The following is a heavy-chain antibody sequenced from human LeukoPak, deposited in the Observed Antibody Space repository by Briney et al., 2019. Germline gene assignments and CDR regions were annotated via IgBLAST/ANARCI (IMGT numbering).Heavy chain of an antibody. J-gene: IGHJ4*02. CDR3: ARLPSGYHFDY. V-gene: IGHV4-39*01. CDR1: GGSISSTNYY. D-gene: IGHD6-25*01. Sequence: PSETLSLTCTVSGGSISSTNYYWGWIRQSPGTELEWIGTIYYTGSTYYNPPLRSRVTISVDTSKNQISLQLSSATAADTAIYYCARLPSGYHFDYWGQGTLVTVSS. CDR2: IYYTGST.